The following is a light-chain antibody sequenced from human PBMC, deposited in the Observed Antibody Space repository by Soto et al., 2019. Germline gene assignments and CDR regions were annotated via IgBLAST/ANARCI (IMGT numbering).Light chain of an antibody. Sequence: EIVLTQSPGTLSFSPGERSTLSCRSSQSVSSSYLAWYQQKPVQAPRLLIYGASSRATGIPDRFSGSGSGTDFTLTISRLEPEDSAVYYCQQYGSSPPITFGQGTRLEIK. J-gene: IGKJ5*01. CDR2: GAS. CDR1: QSVSSSY. CDR3: QQYGSSPPIT. V-gene: IGKV3-20*01.